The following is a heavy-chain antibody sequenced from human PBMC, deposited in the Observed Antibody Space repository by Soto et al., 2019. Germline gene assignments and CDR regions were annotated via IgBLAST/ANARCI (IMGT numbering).Heavy chain of an antibody. D-gene: IGHD2-15*01. Sequence: GGSLRLSCAASGFTFNNYVMSWVRQAPGKGLEWVSGISSTGGGTYYADPVKGRFTISRDNSKNTLYLQMNNLRAGDTALYYCAKGHDIVVVPTVDYWGQGTLVTVSS. J-gene: IGHJ4*02. CDR2: ISSTGGGT. V-gene: IGHV3-23*01. CDR1: GFTFNNYV. CDR3: AKGHDIVVVPTVDY.